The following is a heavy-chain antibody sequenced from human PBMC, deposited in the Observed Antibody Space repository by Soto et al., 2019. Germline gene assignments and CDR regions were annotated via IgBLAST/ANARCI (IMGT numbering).Heavy chain of an antibody. CDR1: GFSFSSSA. Sequence: EVILLESGGHLVAPGESLRLSCVASGFSFSSSALTWVHQAPGKGLEWVADISGQGGTTYYADSVKGRFIISRDNSKNTLSLQMTSLRVEDTAVYYCAKENDYSIIESNWFDAWGPGTLVTVSS. D-gene: IGHD4-4*01. J-gene: IGHJ5*02. V-gene: IGHV3-23*01. CDR2: ISGQGGTT. CDR3: AKENDYSIIESNWFDA.